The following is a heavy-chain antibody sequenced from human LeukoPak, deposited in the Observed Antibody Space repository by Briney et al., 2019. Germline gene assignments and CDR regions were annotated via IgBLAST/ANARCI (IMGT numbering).Heavy chain of an antibody. V-gene: IGHV3-53*01. D-gene: IGHD2/OR15-2a*01. J-gene: IGHJ4*02. CDR2: ISDGGDP. CDR1: GFVVTANY. CDR3: ALLSGGTFDY. Sequence: GGSLRLSCAASGFVVTANYLAWARQAPGKGLEWVSTISDGGDPFYGDSVKGRSTISRDESTNTFSLQLDSLRVEDMGVYYCALLSGGTFDYWGQGTQVTVAS.